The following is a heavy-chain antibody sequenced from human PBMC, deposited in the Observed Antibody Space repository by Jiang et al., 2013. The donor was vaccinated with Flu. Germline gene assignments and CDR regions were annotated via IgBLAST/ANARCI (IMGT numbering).Heavy chain of an antibody. CDR1: GFTFGDYD. CDR2: IRGKAYGGTT. D-gene: IGHD6-13*01. J-gene: IGHJ6*02. Sequence: QLLESGGGLVQPGRSLRPSCTASGFTFGDYDMSWFRQAPGKGLEWVGFIRGKAYGGTTEYAASVKGRFTISRDDSKSIAYLQMNSLKTEDTAVYYCTRDPTSSSWYGYYYYYGMDVWAKGPRSPSP. V-gene: IGHV3-49*03. CDR3: TRDPTSSSWYGYYYYYGMDV.